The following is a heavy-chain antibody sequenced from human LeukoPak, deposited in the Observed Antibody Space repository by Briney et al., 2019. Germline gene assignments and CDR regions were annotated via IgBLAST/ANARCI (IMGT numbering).Heavy chain of an antibody. J-gene: IGHJ3*02. Sequence: ASVKVSCKASGYRFTGYYMHWVRQAPGQGLEWMGWINVNSGGTNYAQKFQGRVTMTRDTSISAASMEPSSLTSDDTAVYYCARGHFIVVAAATGIDVFDIWGQGTMVTVSS. D-gene: IGHD2-15*01. CDR2: INVNSGGT. CDR1: GYRFTGYY. V-gene: IGHV1-2*02. CDR3: ARGHFIVVAAATGIDVFDI.